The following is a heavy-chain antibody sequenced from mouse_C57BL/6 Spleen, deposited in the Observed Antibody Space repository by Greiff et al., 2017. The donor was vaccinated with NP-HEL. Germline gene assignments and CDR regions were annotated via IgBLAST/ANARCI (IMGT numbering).Heavy chain of an antibody. V-gene: IGHV1-59*01. CDR1: GYTFTSYW. Sequence: VQLQQPGAELVRPGTSVKLSCKASGYTFTSYWMHWVKQRPGQGLEWIGVIDPSDSYTNYNQKFKGKATLTVDTSSSTAYMQLSSLTSEDSAVYYWARSVGITTVGPFAYWGQGTLVTVSA. CDR2: IDPSDSYT. D-gene: IGHD1-1*01. CDR3: ARSVGITTVGPFAY. J-gene: IGHJ3*01.